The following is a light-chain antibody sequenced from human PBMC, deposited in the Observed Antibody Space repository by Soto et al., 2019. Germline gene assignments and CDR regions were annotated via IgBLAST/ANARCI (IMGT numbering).Light chain of an antibody. CDR2: EVS. Sequence: QSVLTQPASVSGSPGQSIAMSCTRTSSDVGGYKYVSWYQQHPGKAPKLMIYEVSNRPSGVSNRFSGSKSGNTASLTISGLQAEDEADYYCTSYTSSNTLYVFGTGTKVTVL. CDR1: SSDVGGYKY. J-gene: IGLJ1*01. V-gene: IGLV2-14*01. CDR3: TSYTSSNTLYV.